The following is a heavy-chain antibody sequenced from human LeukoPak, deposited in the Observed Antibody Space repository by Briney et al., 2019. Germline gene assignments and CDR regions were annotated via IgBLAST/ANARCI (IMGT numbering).Heavy chain of an antibody. J-gene: IGHJ5*02. V-gene: IGHV3-7*04. D-gene: IGHD3-3*01. Sequence: GGSLRLSCAASGFTFTNYWMSWVRQAPGKGLDLVANRKQDRSEKYYVDSVKGRFTISSDNAKNSLYLQMNGLRVEDTAVYYCARVYCASWRGQRLSQHWLVPWGQGTLVTVSS. CDR1: GFTFTNYW. CDR3: ARVYCASWRGQRLSQHWLVP. CDR2: RKQDRSEK.